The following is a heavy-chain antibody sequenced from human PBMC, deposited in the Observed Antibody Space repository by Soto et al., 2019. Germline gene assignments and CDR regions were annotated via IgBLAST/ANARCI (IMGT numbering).Heavy chain of an antibody. CDR2: IIPIFGTA. J-gene: IGHJ6*02. CDR3: ARDWVAYCGGDCYSIGDYYYGMDV. D-gene: IGHD2-21*02. Sequence: QVQLVQSGAEVKKPGSSVKVSCKASGGTFSSYAISWVRQAPGQGLEWMGGIIPIFGTANYAQKFQGRVTITADESTSTAYMELSSLRSEDTALYYCARDWVAYCGGDCYSIGDYYYGMDVWGQGTTVTVSS. CDR1: GGTFSSYA. V-gene: IGHV1-69*01.